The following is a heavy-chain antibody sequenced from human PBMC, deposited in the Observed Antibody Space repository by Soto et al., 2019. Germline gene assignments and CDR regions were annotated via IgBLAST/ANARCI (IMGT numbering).Heavy chain of an antibody. CDR2: IIPIFGTA. V-gene: IGHV1-69*13. CDR1: GGSFTYT. CDR3: ARLHSHGTYGMDV. J-gene: IGHJ6*02. D-gene: IGHD5-18*01. Sequence: ASVKVSCKASGGSFTYTLSWVRQAPGQGLEWMGGIIPIFGTANYAQKFQGRVTITADESTKTAYMELSTLRSEDTAVYYCARLHSHGTYGMDVWGQGATVTVSS.